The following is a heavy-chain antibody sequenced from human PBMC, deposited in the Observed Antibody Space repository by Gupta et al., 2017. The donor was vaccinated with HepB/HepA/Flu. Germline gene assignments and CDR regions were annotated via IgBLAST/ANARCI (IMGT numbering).Heavy chain of an antibody. V-gene: IGHV3-23*01. J-gene: IGHJ4*02. CDR1: GFTFSSYA. CDR3: AFEILGGGVGHFDY. Sequence: EVQLLESGGGLVQPGGSLRLSCAASGFTFSSYAMSWVRQAPGKGLYGFSAIMGSGGTTYYADSVKGRFTISRKNSKNTLYLQMNSRRAADTAVYYCAFEILGGGVGHFDYWGQGTLVTVSS. D-gene: IGHD3-10*01. CDR2: IMGSGGTT.